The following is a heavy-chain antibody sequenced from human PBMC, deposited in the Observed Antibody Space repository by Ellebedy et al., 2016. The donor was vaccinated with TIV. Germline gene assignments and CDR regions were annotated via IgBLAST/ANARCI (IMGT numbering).Heavy chain of an antibody. Sequence: MPSETLSLTCTVSGGSISTYYWSWIRQPPGKGLEWIGHILYTVCTKYNPSLKSRVTISLDTSKNQISLKLRSVTAADTAVYFCARADNYYDFSEYFYWGQGTLVTVSS. J-gene: IGHJ4*02. D-gene: IGHD3-22*01. CDR1: GGSISTYY. CDR2: ILYTVCT. CDR3: ARADNYYDFSEYFY. V-gene: IGHV4-59*01.